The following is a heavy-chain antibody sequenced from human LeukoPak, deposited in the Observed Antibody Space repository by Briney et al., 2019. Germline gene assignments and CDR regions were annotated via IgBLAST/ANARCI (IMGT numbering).Heavy chain of an antibody. CDR1: GFSFSDAW. Sequence: GASLRLSCAAPGFSFSDAWMTWVRQAPGKGREWVGRIKRKADGATADYAAPVKGRSTVSRDDSKNTLYLQMNSLKTEDTGVYYCATDTTYASDLWGQGTLVIVSS. CDR3: ATDTTYASDL. D-gene: IGHD1-14*01. V-gene: IGHV3-15*01. CDR2: IKRKADGATA. J-gene: IGHJ3*01.